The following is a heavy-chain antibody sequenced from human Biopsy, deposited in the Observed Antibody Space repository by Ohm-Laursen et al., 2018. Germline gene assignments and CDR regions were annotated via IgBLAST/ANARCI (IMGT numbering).Heavy chain of an antibody. V-gene: IGHV4-38-2*01. Sequence: GTLSLTWAVPGYSISSDYRWGWIRQAPGKTLEWLGNIFKDGNTHYNPSLRSRLIISIDTSKNQFSLMMTSVSGADTAVYFCARVGSGWAPFDKWGPGTLVTVSS. CDR3: ARVGSGWAPFDK. D-gene: IGHD6-19*01. J-gene: IGHJ4*02. CDR2: IFKDGNT. CDR1: GYSISSDYR.